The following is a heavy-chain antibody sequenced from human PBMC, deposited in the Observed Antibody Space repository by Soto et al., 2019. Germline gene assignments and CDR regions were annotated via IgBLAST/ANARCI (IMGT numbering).Heavy chain of an antibody. CDR2: IIPIFGTA. V-gene: IGHV1-69*01. CDR1: GGTFSSYA. D-gene: IGHD1-26*01. J-gene: IGHJ3*02. Sequence: QVQLVQSGAEVKKPGSSVKVSCKASGGTFSSYAISWVRQAPGQGLEWMGGIIPIFGTANYAQKFQGRVTITADESTSTAYMELSSLRSEDTAVYYCARDQDEVGAPSLGWVDAFDIWGQGTMVTVSS. CDR3: ARDQDEVGAPSLGWVDAFDI.